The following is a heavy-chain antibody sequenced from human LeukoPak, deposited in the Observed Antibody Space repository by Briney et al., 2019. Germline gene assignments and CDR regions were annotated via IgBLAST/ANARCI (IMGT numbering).Heavy chain of an antibody. Sequence: SETLSLTCTVSGGSISSYYWSWFRRPPGKGREGIGYIYYSGSTNYNPSLKSRVTISVDTSKNQFSLKLSSVTAADTAVYYCARRTYFYDSSGYYFDYWGQGTLVTVSS. J-gene: IGHJ4*02. D-gene: IGHD3-22*01. V-gene: IGHV4-59*01. CDR3: ARRTYFYDSSGYYFDY. CDR1: GGSISSYY. CDR2: IYYSGST.